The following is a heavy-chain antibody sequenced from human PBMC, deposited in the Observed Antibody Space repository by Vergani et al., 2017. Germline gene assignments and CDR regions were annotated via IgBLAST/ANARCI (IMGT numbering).Heavy chain of an antibody. D-gene: IGHD2-2*02. CDR1: GFTFSSYE. V-gene: IGHV3-48*03. J-gene: IGHJ6*03. CDR2: ISSSGSTI. Sequence: EVQLVESGGGLVQPGGSLRLSCAASGFTFSSYEMNWVRQAPGKGLEWVSYISSSGSTIYYADSVKGRFTISRDNAKNSLYLQMNSLRAEDTAVYYCARDSVPAAIPATRYYYMDVWGKGP. CDR3: ARDSVPAAIPATRYYYMDV.